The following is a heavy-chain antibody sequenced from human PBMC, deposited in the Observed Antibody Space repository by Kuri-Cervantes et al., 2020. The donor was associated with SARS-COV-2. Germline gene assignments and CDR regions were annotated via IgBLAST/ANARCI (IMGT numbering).Heavy chain of an antibody. Sequence: SVKVSCKASGYTFTGYYMHWVRQAPGQGLEWMGWINPNSGGTNYAQKFQGWVTMTRDTSISTVYMELSRLRSDDTAVYYCARSTPLRRLVVISQGGAFDIWGQGTMVTVSS. D-gene: IGHD3-22*01. CDR3: ARSTPLRRLVVISQGGAFDI. V-gene: IGHV1-2*04. J-gene: IGHJ3*02. CDR2: INPNSGGT. CDR1: GYTFTGYY.